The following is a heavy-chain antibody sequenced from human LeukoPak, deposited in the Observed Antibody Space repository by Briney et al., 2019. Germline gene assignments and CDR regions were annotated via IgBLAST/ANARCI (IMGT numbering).Heavy chain of an antibody. V-gene: IGHV1-69*01. CDR1: GGTFSSYA. CDR2: IIPIFGTA. D-gene: IGHD3-22*01. Sequence: SVKVSCKASGGTFSSYAISWVRQAPGQGLEWMGGIIPIFGTANYAQKFQGRVTITADESTSTAYMELSSLRSEDTAVYYCARESYDSSGYYYVGWFDPWGQGTLVTVSS. CDR3: ARESYDSSGYYYVGWFDP. J-gene: IGHJ5*02.